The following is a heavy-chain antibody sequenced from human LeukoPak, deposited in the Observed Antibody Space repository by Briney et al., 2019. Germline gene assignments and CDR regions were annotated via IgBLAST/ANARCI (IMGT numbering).Heavy chain of an antibody. CDR2: IKYDGSDK. V-gene: IGHV3-7*01. Sequence: PGGSLRLSCEASVFTFSSYLMTWVRQAPGKGLEWLANIKYDGSDKYYAASVKGRFTISRDNDRKSLYLQMNSLRVEDTAVYYCGTCLAADINTGGQGILVTVSS. CDR1: VFTFSSYL. CDR3: GTCLAADINT. J-gene: IGHJ4*02. D-gene: IGHD5-12*01.